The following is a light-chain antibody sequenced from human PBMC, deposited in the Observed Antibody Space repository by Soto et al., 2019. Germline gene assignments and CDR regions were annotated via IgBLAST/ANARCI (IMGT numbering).Light chain of an antibody. V-gene: IGLV2-14*03. CDR1: SSDVGGYDY. Sequence: QSALTQPASVSGSPGQSITISCTGTSSDVGGYDYVSWYQQHPGEVPKLMIYEVLRRPSGISDRFSGSKSGNTASLTISGLQAEDEADYYCCSYTTASTFVFGGGTKLTVL. CDR3: CSYTTASTFV. CDR2: EVL. J-gene: IGLJ2*01.